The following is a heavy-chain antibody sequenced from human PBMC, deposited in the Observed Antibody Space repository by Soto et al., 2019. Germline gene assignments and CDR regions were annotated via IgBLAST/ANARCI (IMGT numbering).Heavy chain of an antibody. D-gene: IGHD6-6*01. V-gene: IGHV2-5*01. CDR1: GFSLSTSGVG. J-gene: IGHJ3*02. CDR2: IYWSGDE. CDR3: ARGLATLPVFAFDI. Sequence: SGPTLVNPTQTLTLTCSFSGFSLSTSGVGVGWIRQSPGKALEWLALIYWSGDEHYRPSLKSRLTIIKDTSKNHVVLIMNDMDPVDTPTYYCARGLATLPVFAFDIWGQGTMVPVSS.